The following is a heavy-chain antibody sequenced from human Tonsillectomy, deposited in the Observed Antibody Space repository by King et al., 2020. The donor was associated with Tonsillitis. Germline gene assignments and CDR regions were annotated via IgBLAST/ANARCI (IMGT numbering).Heavy chain of an antibody. CDR1: GFIFSSYP. Sequence: VQLVESGGGVVQPGRSLRLSCAASGFIFSSYPMHWVRQAPGKGLEWVAVISYDGSNKYYADSVKGRFTISRDNSKNTLYLQMNSLRPEDTAVYYCARAPIAPSVVNFPQYGMDVWGPGTTVTGSS. CDR3: ARAPIAPSVVNFPQYGMDV. CDR2: ISYDGSNK. D-gene: IGHD3-22*01. J-gene: IGHJ6*02. V-gene: IGHV3-30-3*01.